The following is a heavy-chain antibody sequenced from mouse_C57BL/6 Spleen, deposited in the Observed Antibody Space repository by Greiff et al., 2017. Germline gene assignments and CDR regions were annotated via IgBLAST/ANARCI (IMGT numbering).Heavy chain of an antibody. Sequence: QVQLQQPGAELVKPGASVKLSCKASGYTFTSYWMHWVKQRPGQGLEWIGMIHPNSGSTNYNEKFKSKATLTVDKSSSTAYMQLSSLTSEDSAVYFCARTITTVVATSDAMDYWGQGTSVTVSS. CDR2: IHPNSGST. D-gene: IGHD1-1*01. J-gene: IGHJ4*01. CDR3: ARTITTVVATSDAMDY. CDR1: GYTFTSYW. V-gene: IGHV1-64*01.